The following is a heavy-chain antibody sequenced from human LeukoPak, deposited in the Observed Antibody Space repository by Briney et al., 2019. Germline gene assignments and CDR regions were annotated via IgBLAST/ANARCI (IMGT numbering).Heavy chain of an antibody. CDR3: ARGSGVHV. CDR2: ITKSSTYV. Sequence: GGSLRLACEASGFTFRTHSMNWVRQAPGKGLERVSSITKSSTYVYYADSVKGRFTISRDNANNSLFLHMNNLGVDYTGVYYCARGSGVHVWGQGTLVIASS. CDR1: GFTFRTHS. J-gene: IGHJ4*02. D-gene: IGHD3-10*01. V-gene: IGHV3-21*04.